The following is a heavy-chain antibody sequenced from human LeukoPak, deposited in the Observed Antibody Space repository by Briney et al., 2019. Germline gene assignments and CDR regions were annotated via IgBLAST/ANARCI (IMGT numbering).Heavy chain of an antibody. V-gene: IGHV1-18*01. CDR1: GYTFTTYD. D-gene: IGHD3-10*01. Sequence: ASVKVSCKAFGYTFTTYDISWVRQAPGQGLEWMGWTSPYNDDTNYVQKFQGRVTMTTDTSTSTAYMELGSLRSDDTAVYYCARDVRSPMVRGIVFDFWGQGTVVTVSS. J-gene: IGHJ4*02. CDR3: ARDVRSPMVRGIVFDF. CDR2: TSPYNDDT.